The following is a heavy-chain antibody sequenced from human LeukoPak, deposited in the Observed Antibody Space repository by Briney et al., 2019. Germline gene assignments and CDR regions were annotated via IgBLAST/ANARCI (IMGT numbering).Heavy chain of an antibody. CDR3: ARELSSSWYGNWFDP. Sequence: SETLSLTCTVSGGSISSYYWSWIRQPPGKGLEWIGYIHYSGSTNYNPSLRSRVTISVDTSKNQFSLKLSSVTAADTAVYYCARELSSSWYGNWFDPWGQGTLVTVSS. CDR1: GGSISSYY. CDR2: IHYSGST. D-gene: IGHD6-13*01. V-gene: IGHV4-59*01. J-gene: IGHJ5*02.